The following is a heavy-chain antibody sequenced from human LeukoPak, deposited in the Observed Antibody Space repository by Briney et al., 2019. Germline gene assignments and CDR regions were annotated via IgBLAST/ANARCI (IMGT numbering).Heavy chain of an antibody. J-gene: IGHJ3*02. CDR3: ARARRYYDSSGYYYVQGFDI. V-gene: IGHV5-51*01. CDR1: GYSFTSYW. CDR2: IYPGDSDT. Sequence: GESLKISCRGSGYSFTSYWIGWVRQMPGKGLEWMGTIYPGDSDTRYSPSFQGQVTISADKSISTAYLQWSSLKASDTAMYYCARARRYYDSSGYYYVQGFDIWGQGTMVTVSS. D-gene: IGHD3-22*01.